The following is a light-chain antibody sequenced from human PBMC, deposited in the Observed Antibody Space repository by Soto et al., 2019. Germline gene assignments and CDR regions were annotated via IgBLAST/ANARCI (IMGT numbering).Light chain of an antibody. CDR2: DVS. V-gene: IGLV2-14*01. Sequence: QSALTQPASVSGSPGQSITISCTGTSSDVGGYNYVSWYQQHPGKAPKLMIYDVSNRPSGVSNRFSGSKSGNTASLTISGXQAXXXADYXXSXXXSXSTYVFGTGTKLTVL. CDR3: SXXXSXSTYV. J-gene: IGLJ1*01. CDR1: SSDVGGYNY.